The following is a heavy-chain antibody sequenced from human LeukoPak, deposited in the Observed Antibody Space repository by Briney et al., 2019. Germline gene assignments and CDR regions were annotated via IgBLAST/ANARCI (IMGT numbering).Heavy chain of an antibody. D-gene: IGHD3-10*01. CDR1: GFTFSSYW. J-gene: IGHJ4*02. CDR2: IKQDGSEK. V-gene: IGHV3-7*01. Sequence: PGGSLRLSCAASGFTFSSYWMSWVRQAPGKGLEWVANIKQDGSEKYYVDSVKGRFTISRDNAKNSLYLQMNSLRAEDTAVYYCARVGEAFGELYYFDYWGQGTLVTVSS. CDR3: ARVGEAFGELYYFDY.